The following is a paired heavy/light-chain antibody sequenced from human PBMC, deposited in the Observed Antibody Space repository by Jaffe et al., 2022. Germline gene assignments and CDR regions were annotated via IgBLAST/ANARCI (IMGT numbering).Heavy chain of an antibody. D-gene: IGHD2-21*02. Sequence: EVQLVQSGAEVKKPGASLKIACKTSGYRFSNFWIGWVRQMPGKGLEWIGIVYPGDSKTRISPSFLDQVSVSADTSTNTAYLQWRSLNVSDTGNYYCVRHLLRGVVTTDSFWGQGTMVTVSS. CDR3: VRHLLRGVVTTDSF. J-gene: IGHJ3*01. CDR2: VYPGDSKT. CDR1: GYRFSNFW. V-gene: IGHV5-51*01.
Light chain of an antibody. CDR1: HDINNY. CDR2: AVS. V-gene: IGKV1-33*01. CDR3: QQYHTLPIS. Sequence: DIQMTQSPSSLSASVGDRVTITCQASHDINNYLNWYQLKPGKAPKLLIYAVSNLETGVPSRFSGSKSGTDFTFTISSLQPEDFATYYCQQYHTLPISFGQGTRLEIK. J-gene: IGKJ5*01.